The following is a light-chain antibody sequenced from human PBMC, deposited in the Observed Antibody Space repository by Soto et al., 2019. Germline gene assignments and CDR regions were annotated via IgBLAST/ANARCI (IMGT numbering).Light chain of an antibody. CDR3: AAWDDSLSGVV. J-gene: IGLJ2*01. Sequence: QSVLTQPPSASGTPGQRVTISCSGSISNIGSNFIYWYQQLPGTAPNLLIYRNNERPSGVPDRFSGSKSGTSASLAISGLRSEDEADYHCAAWDDSLSGVVFGGGTKLTVL. V-gene: IGLV1-47*01. CDR2: RNN. CDR1: ISNIGSNF.